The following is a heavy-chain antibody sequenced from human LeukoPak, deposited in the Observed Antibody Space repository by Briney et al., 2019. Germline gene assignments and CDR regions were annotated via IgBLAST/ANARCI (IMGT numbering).Heavy chain of an antibody. D-gene: IGHD1-20*01. CDR1: GFTFSSYG. CDR2: IRGSGGTT. Sequence: PGGSLRLSCTASGFTFSSYGMRWVRQAPGKGLEWVSAIRGSGGTTYYADSVKGRFTISRDNSKNTLYLQMNSLRAEDTAVYYCAKDTGRITITVPKDAFDIWGQGTMVTVSS. J-gene: IGHJ3*02. CDR3: AKDTGRITITVPKDAFDI. V-gene: IGHV3-23*01.